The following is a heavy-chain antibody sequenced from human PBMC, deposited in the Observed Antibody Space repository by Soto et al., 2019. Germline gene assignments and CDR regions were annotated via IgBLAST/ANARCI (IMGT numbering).Heavy chain of an antibody. CDR3: ARLIGNSWLDS. J-gene: IGHJ5*01. CDR2: TYYRSRWQT. CDR1: GDSVSTNDAT. Sequence: QVQLQQSGPGLVKPSQTLSLTCAISGDSVSTNDATWDWIRQSPSRGLEWLGRTYYRSRWQTDYELSVKSRISINPDTSNNQVSLQLNSVTPDDTAVYYCARLIGNSWLDSWGQGTLVTVSS. V-gene: IGHV6-1*01. D-gene: IGHD3-16*01.